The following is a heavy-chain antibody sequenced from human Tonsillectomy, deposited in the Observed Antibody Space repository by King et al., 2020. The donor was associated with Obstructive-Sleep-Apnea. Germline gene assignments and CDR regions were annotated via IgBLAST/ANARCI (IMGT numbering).Heavy chain of an antibody. J-gene: IGHJ4*02. D-gene: IGHD5-12*01. V-gene: IGHV3-11*06. Sequence: VQLVESGGGLVKPGGSLRLSCAASGFTFSDYYMSWIRQAPGKGLEWVSYISSVSSFTNYADSVKGRFTISRDNAKNSLYLQMHSLRAEDTAMYYCVRGGYSSTRGYWGQGTLVTVSS. CDR3: VRGGYSSTRGY. CDR1: GFTFSDYY. CDR2: ISSVSSFT.